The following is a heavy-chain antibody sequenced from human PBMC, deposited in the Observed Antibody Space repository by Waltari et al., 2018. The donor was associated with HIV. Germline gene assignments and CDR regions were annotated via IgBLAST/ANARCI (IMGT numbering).Heavy chain of an antibody. CDR2: SNYSVIT. D-gene: IGHD1-26*01. CDR3: ARDLSGSKPGFDS. CDR1: GGSISDNTYF. Sequence: QLQLQESGPGLVKPSETLSLSCTVSGGSISDNTYFWAWIRQPPGKGLEWIGTSNYSVITYSNPSLKCRVTISVDTSRDQFSLSLSSVTVADTAVYYCARDLSGSKPGFDSWGQGTLVTVSS. V-gene: IGHV4-39*02. J-gene: IGHJ4*02.